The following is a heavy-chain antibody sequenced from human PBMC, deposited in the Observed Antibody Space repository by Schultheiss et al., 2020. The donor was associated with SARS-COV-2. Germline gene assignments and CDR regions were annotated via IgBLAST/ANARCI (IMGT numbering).Heavy chain of an antibody. CDR1: GYTFTGYY. Sequence: ASVKVSCKASGYTFTGYYMHWVRQAPGQGLEWMGWINPNSGGTNFAQKFQGWVTMTRDTSISTAYMELSSLRSEDTAVYYCAREGMAAVAGTYYYGMDVWGQGTTVTVSS. D-gene: IGHD6-19*01. CDR3: AREGMAAVAGTYYYGMDV. J-gene: IGHJ6*02. CDR2: INPNSGGT. V-gene: IGHV1-2*04.